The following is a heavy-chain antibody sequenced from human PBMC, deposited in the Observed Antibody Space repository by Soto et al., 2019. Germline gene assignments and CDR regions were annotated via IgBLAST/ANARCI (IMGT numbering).Heavy chain of an antibody. D-gene: IGHD3-9*01. Sequence: ASVKVSCKASGYTLTTYPLHWVRQAPGQSLEWMGYITGASGDTRYSQKFHDRVTITRDTSANTAYLELNSLTSGDTAVYYCATALRFVDYLLKRWGQGTLVTVSS. CDR1: GYTLTTYP. CDR3: ATALRFVDYLLKR. V-gene: IGHV1-3*01. CDR2: ITGASGDT. J-gene: IGHJ4*02.